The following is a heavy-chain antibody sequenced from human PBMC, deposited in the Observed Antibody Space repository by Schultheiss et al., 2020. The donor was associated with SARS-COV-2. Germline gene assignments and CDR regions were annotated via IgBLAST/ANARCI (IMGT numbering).Heavy chain of an antibody. J-gene: IGHJ4*02. V-gene: IGHV3-11*03. D-gene: IGHD1-26*01. CDR2: ISSSSSYT. CDR1: GFTFSDYY. CDR3: AKMLPGSHLSYFDY. Sequence: GESLKISCAASGFTFSDYYMSWIRQAPGKGLEWVSYISSSSSYTNYADSVKGRFTISRDNSKNTLYLQMNSLRVEDTAVYYCAKMLPGSHLSYFDYWGQGTLVTVSS.